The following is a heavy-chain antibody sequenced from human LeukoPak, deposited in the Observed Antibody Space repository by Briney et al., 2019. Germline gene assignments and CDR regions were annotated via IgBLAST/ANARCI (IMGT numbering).Heavy chain of an antibody. D-gene: IGHD2-15*01. CDR1: GFTFGDYA. CDR2: IRSKAYGGTT. J-gene: IGHJ5*02. Sequence: PGGSLRLSCTASGFTFGDYAINWVRQAPGKGLEWVGFIRSKAYGGTTEDAASVKGRFTISRDDSKSIAYLQMNSLKTEDTAVYYCTRVQYCSGGSCSFDPWGQGTLVTVSS. V-gene: IGHV3-49*04. CDR3: TRVQYCSGGSCSFDP.